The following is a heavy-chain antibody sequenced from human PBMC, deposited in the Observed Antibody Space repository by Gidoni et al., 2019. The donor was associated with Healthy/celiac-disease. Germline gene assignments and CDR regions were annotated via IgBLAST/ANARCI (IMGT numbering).Heavy chain of an antibody. V-gene: IGHV3-9*01. J-gene: IGHJ4*02. D-gene: IGHD7-27*01. CDR2: ISWNSGSI. Sequence: DVQLVASGGGLVPPGRSLRLSCAASGFTFDDYAMHWVRQAPGKGLEWVSGISWNSGSIGYADSVKGRFTISRDNAKNSLYLQMNSLRAEDTALYYCAKVLYGGNWGGFDYWGQGTLVTVSS. CDR1: GFTFDDYA. CDR3: AKVLYGGNWGGFDY.